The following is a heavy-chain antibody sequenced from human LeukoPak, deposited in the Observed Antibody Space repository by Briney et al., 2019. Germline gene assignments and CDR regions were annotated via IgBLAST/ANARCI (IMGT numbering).Heavy chain of an antibody. D-gene: IGHD3-16*01. Sequence: ASVKVSCKASGYTFTSYAMHWVRQAPGQRLEWMGWINAGNGNTKYSQKFQGRVTITRDTSASTAYMELSSLRSEDTAVYYCAREKPRGGGFDYWGQGTLVTVSS. V-gene: IGHV1-3*01. CDR3: AREKPRGGGFDY. CDR2: INAGNGNT. J-gene: IGHJ4*02. CDR1: GYTFTSYA.